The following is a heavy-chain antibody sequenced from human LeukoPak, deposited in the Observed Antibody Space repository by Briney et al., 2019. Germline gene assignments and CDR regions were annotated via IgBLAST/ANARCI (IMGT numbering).Heavy chain of an antibody. Sequence: GASVKVSRKVSGYTLTELSMHWVRQAPGKGLEWMGGFDPEDGETIYAQKFQGRVTMTEDTSTDTAYMELSSLRSEDTAVYYCATKRGYCSGDCFHLDYWGQGTLVTVSS. CDR1: GYTLTELS. D-gene: IGHD2-21*02. CDR3: ATKRGYCSGDCFHLDY. J-gene: IGHJ4*02. V-gene: IGHV1-24*01. CDR2: FDPEDGET.